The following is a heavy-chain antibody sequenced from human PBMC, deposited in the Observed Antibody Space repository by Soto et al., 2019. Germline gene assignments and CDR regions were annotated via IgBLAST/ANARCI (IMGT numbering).Heavy chain of an antibody. Sequence: GGSLSLSCAASGFTFSSAYMSWVRQAPGKGLEWVGRIKNKGNGGATDYAAPVGGRFTISRDDSKSTLYLQMNSLKIEDTAVYYCTTDLRLRRYSWNLYWGQGTLVTVSS. CDR2: IKNKGNGGAT. V-gene: IGHV3-15*07. D-gene: IGHD3-9*01. CDR1: GFTFSSAY. CDR3: TTDLRLRRYSWNLY. J-gene: IGHJ1*01.